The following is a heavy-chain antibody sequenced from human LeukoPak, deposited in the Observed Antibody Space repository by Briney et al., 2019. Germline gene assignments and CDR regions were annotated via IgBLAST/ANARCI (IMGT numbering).Heavy chain of an antibody. CDR3: AKGVGCSGGTCYSGHGMDV. CDR1: GFTFSSYA. D-gene: IGHD2-15*01. V-gene: IGHV3-23*01. CDR2: LSGSGANT. J-gene: IGHJ6*02. Sequence: GGSLRLSCVASGFTFSSYAMSWVRQAPGKGLEWVSALSGSGANTYYADSVKGRFTISRDNSKNTLYLQVNSLRAEDTAVYYCAKGVGCSGGTCYSGHGMDVWGQGTTVTVSS.